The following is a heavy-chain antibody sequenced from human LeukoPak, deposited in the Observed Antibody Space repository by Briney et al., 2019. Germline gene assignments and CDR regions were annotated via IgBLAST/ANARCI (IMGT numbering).Heavy chain of an antibody. V-gene: IGHV1-3*01. Sequence: ASVKVSCKASGYTFTSYAMHWVRQAPGQRLEWMGWINAGNGNTKYSQKFQGRVTITRDTSGSTAYMELSSLRSEDTAVYYCARRSGYSGYDLDYWGQGTLVTVSS. J-gene: IGHJ4*02. D-gene: IGHD5-12*01. CDR1: GYTFTSYA. CDR3: ARRSGYSGYDLDY. CDR2: INAGNGNT.